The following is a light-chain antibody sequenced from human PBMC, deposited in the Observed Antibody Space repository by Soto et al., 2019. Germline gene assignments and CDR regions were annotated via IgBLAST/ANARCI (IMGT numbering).Light chain of an antibody. J-gene: IGKJ5*01. CDR1: QSLLNSDGKTY. CDR2: EVS. V-gene: IGKV2D-29*01. CDR3: MKSIRGLT. Sequence: IVMTQTPLSLSVTPGQPASISCESSQSLLNSDGKTYLYWYLQKPGQPPQLLIYEVSNRFSGWPDRFRGSDSGTELPLKISRVEAEAVGLYYRMKSIRGLTFGQGTRLEIE.